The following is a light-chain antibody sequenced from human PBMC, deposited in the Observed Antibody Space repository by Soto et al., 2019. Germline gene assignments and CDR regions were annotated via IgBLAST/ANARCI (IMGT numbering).Light chain of an antibody. Sequence: QSVLTQPPSMSAAPGQKVTITCSGSSSNVGNNFVSWYQQPPGTAPKLLIFDNSQRPSGIPDRFFGSKSGTSATLAITGPQTGDEAVYYCGTWDTKLNAVVFGGGTKLTVL. CDR2: DNS. CDR3: GTWDTKLNAVV. CDR1: SSNVGNNF. V-gene: IGLV1-51*01. J-gene: IGLJ2*01.